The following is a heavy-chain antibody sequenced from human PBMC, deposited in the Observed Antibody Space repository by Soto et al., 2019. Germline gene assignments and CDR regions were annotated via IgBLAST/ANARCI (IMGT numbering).Heavy chain of an antibody. CDR1: GFTFSSYD. CDR2: IGTAGDT. D-gene: IGHD3-10*01. CDR3: ARVSVQNYYGSGSFDAFDI. J-gene: IGHJ3*02. V-gene: IGHV3-13*01. Sequence: EVQLVESGGGLVQPGGSLRLSCAASGFTFSSYDMHWVRQATGKGLEWVSAIGTAGDTYYPGSVKGRFTISRENAKNSLYLQMNSLRAEDMAVYYCARVSVQNYYGSGSFDAFDIWGQGTMVTVSS.